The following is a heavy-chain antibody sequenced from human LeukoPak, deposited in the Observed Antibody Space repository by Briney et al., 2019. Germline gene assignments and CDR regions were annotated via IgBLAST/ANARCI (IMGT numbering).Heavy chain of an antibody. CDR3: ARVRGYSGYDWDY. CDR2: INPNSGGT. Sequence: ASVKVSCKTSGYTFTNYYINWVRQAPGQGPEWMGWINPNSGGTNYAQKFQGRVTMTRDTSISTAYMELSRLRSDDTAVYCCARVRGYSGYDWDYWGQGTLVTVSS. CDR1: GYTFTNYY. J-gene: IGHJ4*02. D-gene: IGHD5-12*01. V-gene: IGHV1-2*02.